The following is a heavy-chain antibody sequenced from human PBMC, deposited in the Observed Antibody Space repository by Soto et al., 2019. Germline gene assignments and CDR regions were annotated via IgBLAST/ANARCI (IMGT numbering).Heavy chain of an antibody. CDR3: AREFEQQLRYYYFGLDV. V-gene: IGHV3-21*01. J-gene: IGHJ6*02. CDR1: GFTFSSYS. CDR2: ISTSSSYI. Sequence: PGGSLRRSCAASGFTFSSYSMNWVRQAPGKGREWVSSISTSSSYIYYVDSVKGRFTISRDNAKNSLYLQMNSLRAEDTAVYYCAREFEQQLRYYYFGLDVWGQGTTVTVS. D-gene: IGHD6-13*01.